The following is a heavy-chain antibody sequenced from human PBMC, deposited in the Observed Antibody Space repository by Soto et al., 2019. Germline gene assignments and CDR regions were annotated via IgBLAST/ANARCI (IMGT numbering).Heavy chain of an antibody. CDR2: ISGFNDDT. V-gene: IGHV1-18*01. Sequence: QVQLVQSGAEMKNPGASVKVSCKASGYTFTSYGISWVRQAPGQGLEWMGWISGFNDDTNHAQKLQGRGTMTKDTSTGTAYMELRSLKSDDTAVYYCARSGSYYPARNWFGPWGQGTLVTVSS. CDR3: ARSGSYYPARNWFGP. CDR1: GYTFTSYG. J-gene: IGHJ5*02. D-gene: IGHD3-10*01.